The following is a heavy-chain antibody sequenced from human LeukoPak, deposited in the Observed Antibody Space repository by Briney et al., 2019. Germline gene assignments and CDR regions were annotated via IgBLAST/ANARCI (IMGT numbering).Heavy chain of an antibody. CDR1: GFTFSSYG. J-gene: IGHJ4*02. Sequence: GGSLRLSCAASGFTFSSYGMSWVRQAPGKGLEWVSAISGSGGSTYYADSVKGRFTIYRDNSKNTLYLQMNSLRAEDTAVYYCAKDGPFYGSGSCDYWGQGTLVTVSS. V-gene: IGHV3-23*01. D-gene: IGHD3-10*01. CDR2: ISGSGGST. CDR3: AKDGPFYGSGSCDY.